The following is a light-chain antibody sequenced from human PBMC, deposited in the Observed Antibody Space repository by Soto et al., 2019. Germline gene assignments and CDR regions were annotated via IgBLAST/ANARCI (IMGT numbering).Light chain of an antibody. Sequence: EIVLTQSPGTLSLSPGERATLSCRASQSVSSSYLAWYQQKPGQAPRLLIYGASSRATGIPDRFSGSGSGTDFTLTISRLEPEDFALYYCQQYGSSPRYTFGQGTKLDIK. V-gene: IGKV3-20*01. J-gene: IGKJ2*01. CDR2: GAS. CDR1: QSVSSSY. CDR3: QQYGSSPRYT.